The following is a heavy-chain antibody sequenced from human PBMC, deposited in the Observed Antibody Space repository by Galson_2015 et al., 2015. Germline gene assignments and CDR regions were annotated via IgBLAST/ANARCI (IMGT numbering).Heavy chain of an antibody. J-gene: IGHJ4*02. Sequence: QSGAEVKKPGESLKISCKSSGYSFHSYWIGWVRQMPGKGLEWMGIIYPGDSDTEYSPSFQDQVTISADKSISTAYLQWSSLKASDTAIYYCARLGGEVATIWTYFDYWGRGTLVTVSP. V-gene: IGHV5-51*03. CDR3: ARLGGEVATIWTYFDY. CDR1: GYSFHSYW. D-gene: IGHD5-24*01. CDR2: IYPGDSDT.